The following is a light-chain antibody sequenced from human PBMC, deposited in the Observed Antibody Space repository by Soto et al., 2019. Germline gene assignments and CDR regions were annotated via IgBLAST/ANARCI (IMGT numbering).Light chain of an antibody. CDR2: LNS. CDR1: QSLLHSNGYNY. J-gene: IGKJ1*01. CDR3: MQALQTPWT. V-gene: IGKV2-28*01. Sequence: DIVMTQPPLSLPVTPGEPASISCRSSQSLLHSNGYNYLDWYLQKPGQSPQLLIYLNSNRASGVPDRFSGSGSGTDFTLKISRVEAEDVGVYYCMQALQTPWTFGQGTKVEIK.